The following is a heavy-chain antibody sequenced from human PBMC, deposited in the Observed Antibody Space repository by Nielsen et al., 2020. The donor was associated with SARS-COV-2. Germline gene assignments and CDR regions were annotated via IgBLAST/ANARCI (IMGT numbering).Heavy chain of an antibody. CDR3: AKDISSSSWFGFQH. Sequence: GESLKISCVGSGFTFSSHAMNWVRQAPGKGLEWVSSISSSSSYIYYADSVKGRFTISRDNAKNSPYLQMNSLRAEDTAVYYCAKDISSSSWFGFQHWGQGTLVTVSS. V-gene: IGHV3-21*01. CDR1: GFTFSSHA. J-gene: IGHJ1*01. CDR2: ISSSSSYI. D-gene: IGHD6-13*01.